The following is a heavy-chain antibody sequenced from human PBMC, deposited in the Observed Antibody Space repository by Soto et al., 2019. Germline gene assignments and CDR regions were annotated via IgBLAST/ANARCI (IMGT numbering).Heavy chain of an antibody. CDR2: LYTGGST. CDR3: VRHQGYSNFHGRDAMDV. CDR1: GDSITRYS. V-gene: IGHV4-4*07. D-gene: IGHD4-4*01. Sequence: QVQLQESGPGLVKPSETLSLTCAVSGDSITRYSWSWIRQPPGKGLEWIGRLYTGGSTNYNPSLTSRVSMSLDTSKNQFSLKLTSATAADTAVYYCVRHQGYSNFHGRDAMDVWGQGTTVTASS. J-gene: IGHJ6*02.